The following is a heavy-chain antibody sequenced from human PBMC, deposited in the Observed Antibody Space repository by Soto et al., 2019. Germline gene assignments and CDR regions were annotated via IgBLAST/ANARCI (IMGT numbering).Heavy chain of an antibody. V-gene: IGHV1-46*01. CDR3: ATRVDTAMEKHRYYYGMDV. D-gene: IGHD5-18*01. Sequence: ASVKVSCKASGYTFTNYYLHWVRQAPGQGLEWMGRINPSGVGTIYAQKFQGRVTMTRDTSTSTVYMELSSLRSEDTAVYYCATRVDTAMEKHRYYYGMDVWGQGTTVTVSS. CDR1: GYTFTNYY. J-gene: IGHJ6*02. CDR2: INPSGVGT.